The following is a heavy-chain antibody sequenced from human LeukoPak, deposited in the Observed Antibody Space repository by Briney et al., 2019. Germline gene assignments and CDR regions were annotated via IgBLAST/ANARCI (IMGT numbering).Heavy chain of an antibody. CDR1: GGSFRGYY. CDR2: VNHSGST. D-gene: IGHD4-17*01. Sequence: SETLSLTCGVYGGSFRGYYWSWIRQPPGKGLEWIGEVNHSGSTNYNPSLKSRVTISVDTSKNQFSLKLSSVAAAGTAVYYCARIRVGTTVTAQYYYYGIDVWGQGTTVTVSS. V-gene: IGHV4-34*01. CDR3: ARIRVGTTVTAQYYYYGIDV. J-gene: IGHJ6*02.